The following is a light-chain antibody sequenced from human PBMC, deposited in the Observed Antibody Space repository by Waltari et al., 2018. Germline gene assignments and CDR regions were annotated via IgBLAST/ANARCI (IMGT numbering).Light chain of an antibody. CDR3: GTWDSSASGVV. Sequence: QSVLTQPPSVSAAPGRRVTISCSGTSSNIGSHFVAWYQQLPGTAPKLLIHDNNKRPSGIPYRISGSKSGTSATLVSAGLQPGDEADYYCGTWDSSASGVVFGGGTKLTVL. CDR2: DNN. V-gene: IGLV1-51*01. J-gene: IGLJ2*01. CDR1: SSNIGSHF.